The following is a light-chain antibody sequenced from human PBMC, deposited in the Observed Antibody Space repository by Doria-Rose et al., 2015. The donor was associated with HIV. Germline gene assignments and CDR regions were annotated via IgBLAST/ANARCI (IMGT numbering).Light chain of an antibody. Sequence: TTLSLPPGERATLSCRASQTISSSLAWYQQKPGQAPRLLIYDASKRVTGIPARFSGSGSGTDFTLTISSLEPEDFALYYCQERSNWPELTFGGGTKVEIK. CDR3: QERSNWPELT. CDR1: QTISSS. J-gene: IGKJ4*01. CDR2: DAS. V-gene: IGKV3-11*01.